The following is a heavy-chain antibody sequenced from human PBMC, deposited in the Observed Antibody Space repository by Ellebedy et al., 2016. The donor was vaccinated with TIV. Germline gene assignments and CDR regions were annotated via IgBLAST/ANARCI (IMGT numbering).Heavy chain of an antibody. D-gene: IGHD2-2*01. CDR2: IKQDGSEK. Sequence: GESLKISXAASGFTFSTYWMSWVRQAPGKGLEWLANIKQDGSEKYYVDSVKGRFTISRDNAQNSLYLQMNSLRPEDTAVYFCTRSAAFCTSTSCPGVDSWGQGTLVTVSS. V-gene: IGHV3-7*01. CDR1: GFTFSTYW. J-gene: IGHJ5*01. CDR3: TRSAAFCTSTSCPGVDS.